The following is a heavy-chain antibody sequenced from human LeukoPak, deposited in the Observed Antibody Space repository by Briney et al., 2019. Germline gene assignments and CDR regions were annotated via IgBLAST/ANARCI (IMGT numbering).Heavy chain of an antibody. V-gene: IGHV3-7*01. Sequence: GGSLRLSCAASGFTFSRHWMTWVRQAPGKGLEWVANIKQDGSEKYYVDSVKGRFTISRDNAKNSLYLQMNSLRAEDTAVYYCARDTRPDYWGQGTLVTVSS. CDR3: ARDTRPDY. J-gene: IGHJ4*02. CDR1: GFTFSRHW. CDR2: IKQDGSEK.